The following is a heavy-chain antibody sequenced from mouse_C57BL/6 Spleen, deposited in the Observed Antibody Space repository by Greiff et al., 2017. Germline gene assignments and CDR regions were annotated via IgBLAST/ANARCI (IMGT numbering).Heavy chain of an antibody. Sequence: QVQLQQPGAELVKPGASVKLSCKASGYTFTSYWMHWVKQRPGQGLEWIGMIHPNSGSTNNNEKFKSKATLTVDKSSSTAYMQLSSLTSEDSAVYYCAREVNYYGSSYWGQGTTLTVSS. CDR1: GYTFTSYW. CDR2: IHPNSGST. V-gene: IGHV1-64*01. D-gene: IGHD1-1*01. CDR3: AREVNYYGSSY. J-gene: IGHJ2*01.